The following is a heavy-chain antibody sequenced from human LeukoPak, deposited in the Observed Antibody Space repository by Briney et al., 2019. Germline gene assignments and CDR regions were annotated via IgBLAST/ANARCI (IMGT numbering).Heavy chain of an antibody. D-gene: IGHD3-22*01. CDR2: ISYDGSNK. CDR1: GFTFSSYA. J-gene: IGHJ5*02. V-gene: IGHV3-30-3*01. CDR3: ARANYYYDCFDP. Sequence: PGRSPRLSWAASGFTFSSYAMHWVRQAPGKGLEWVAVISYDGSNKYYADSVKGRFTISRDNSKNTLYLQMNSLRAEDTAVYYCARANYYYDCFDPWGQGTLVTVSS.